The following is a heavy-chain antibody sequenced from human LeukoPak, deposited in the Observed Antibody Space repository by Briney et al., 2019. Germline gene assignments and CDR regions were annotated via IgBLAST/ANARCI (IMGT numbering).Heavy chain of an antibody. V-gene: IGHV3-21*01. J-gene: IGHJ6*04. CDR3: AGELQDV. CDR2: ISSYSDYI. Sequence: PGGSLRLSCAASGFTFNSHTMHWVRQAPGKGLEWVSSISSYSDYIYYADSVKGRFTISRDNAKNSLYMQVNRLRAEDTAVYYCAGELQDVWGKGTTVTVSP. CDR1: GFTFNSHT.